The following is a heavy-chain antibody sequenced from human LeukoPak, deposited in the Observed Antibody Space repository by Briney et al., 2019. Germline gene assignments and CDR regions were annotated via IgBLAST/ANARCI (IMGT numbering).Heavy chain of an antibody. CDR2: IKEDGSEI. D-gene: IGHD4-23*01. J-gene: IGHJ4*02. Sequence: PGGSLRLSCAASAFTFSNYRMSWVRQAPGKGLEWVANIKEDGSEINYVGSVKGRFTISRDNAKNSLYLQMNSLRVDDTAVYYCARDRGYSTFDFWGQGTLVTVSS. V-gene: IGHV3-7*01. CDR3: ARDRGYSTFDF. CDR1: AFTFSNYR.